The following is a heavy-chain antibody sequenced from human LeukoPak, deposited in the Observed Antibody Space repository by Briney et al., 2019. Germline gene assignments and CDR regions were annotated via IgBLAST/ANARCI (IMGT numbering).Heavy chain of an antibody. D-gene: IGHD2-2*01. CDR1: GGSFSGYY. CDR2: INHSGST. CDR3: ARSSCSSTSCLYYFDS. Sequence: SETLSLTCAVCGGSFSGYYWSWIRQPPGKGLEWIGEINHSGSTNYNPSLKSRVTISVDTSKNQFSLKVSSVTAADTAVYYCARSSCSSTSCLYYFDSWGQGTLVTVSS. J-gene: IGHJ4*02. V-gene: IGHV4-34*01.